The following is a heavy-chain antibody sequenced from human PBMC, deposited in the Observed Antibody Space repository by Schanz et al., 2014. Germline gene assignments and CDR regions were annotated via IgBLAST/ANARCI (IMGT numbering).Heavy chain of an antibody. V-gene: IGHV3-23*04. J-gene: IGHJ4*02. CDR3: AKLSSSGRLAGYFDY. Sequence: EVQLVESGGGLVKPGGSLRLSCAASGFTFSSYAMSWVRQAPGKGLEWVSALSGSGGNTYYAGSVKGRFSISRDYSKNTLYLQMSSPRAEDTAIYYCAKLSSSGRLAGYFDYWGQGALVTVSS. CDR2: LSGSGGNT. CDR1: GFTFSSYA. D-gene: IGHD6-19*01.